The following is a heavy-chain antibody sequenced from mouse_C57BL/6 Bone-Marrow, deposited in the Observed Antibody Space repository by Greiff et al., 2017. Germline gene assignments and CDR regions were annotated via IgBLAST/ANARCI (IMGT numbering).Heavy chain of an antibody. V-gene: IGHV5-17*01. CDR1: GFTFSDYG. CDR2: ISSGSSTI. J-gene: IGHJ1*03. Sequence: DVQLVESGGGLVKPGGSLKLSCAASGFTFSDYGMHWVRQAPEKGLEWVAYISSGSSTIYYADTVKGRFTISRDNAKNTLFLQMTSLRSEDTAMYYCARNYRGYFDVWGTGTTVTVSS. CDR3: ARNYRGYFDV. D-gene: IGHD1-1*01.